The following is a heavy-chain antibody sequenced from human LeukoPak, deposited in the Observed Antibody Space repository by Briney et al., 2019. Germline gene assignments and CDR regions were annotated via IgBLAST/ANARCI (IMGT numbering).Heavy chain of an antibody. CDR3: ARGTLLNYFDY. CDR1: GFTFRSYE. CDR2: ISSSGATE. J-gene: IGHJ4*02. V-gene: IGHV3-48*03. D-gene: IGHD1-26*01. Sequence: GGSLRLSCAASGFTFRSYEMSWVRQAPGKGLEWISYISSSGATEKYADSVQGRFTISRDNAKNSLWLQMNSLSAEDTAVYYCARGTLLNYFDYWGQGSLVTVSS.